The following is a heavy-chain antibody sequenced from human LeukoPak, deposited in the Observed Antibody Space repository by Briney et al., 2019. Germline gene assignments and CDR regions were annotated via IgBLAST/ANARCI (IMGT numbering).Heavy chain of an antibody. Sequence: GGSLGLSCAASGFTFSSYSMNWVRQAPGKGLEWVSSISSSSSYIYYADSVKGRFTIPRDNAKNSLYLQMNSLRAEDTAVYYCARDSLRYSGYDSLDYWGQGTLVTVSS. CDR3: ARDSLRYSGYDSLDY. CDR2: ISSSSSYI. D-gene: IGHD5-12*01. J-gene: IGHJ4*02. CDR1: GFTFSSYS. V-gene: IGHV3-21*01.